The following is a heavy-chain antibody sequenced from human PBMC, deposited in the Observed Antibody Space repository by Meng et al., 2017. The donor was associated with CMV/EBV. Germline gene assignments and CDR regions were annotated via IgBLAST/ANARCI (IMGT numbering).Heavy chain of an antibody. V-gene: IGHV1-69*12. CDR2: IIPIFGTA. Sequence: QVRWVESGAEVKRPGSWVKVSCKASGGTFSSYAISWVRQAPGQGLEWMGGIIPIFGTANYAQKFQGRVTITADESTSTAYMELSSLRSEDTAVYYCARARGRVVVVAPFDYWGQGTLVTVSS. D-gene: IGHD2-15*01. J-gene: IGHJ4*02. CDR1: GGTFSSYA. CDR3: ARARGRVVVVAPFDY.